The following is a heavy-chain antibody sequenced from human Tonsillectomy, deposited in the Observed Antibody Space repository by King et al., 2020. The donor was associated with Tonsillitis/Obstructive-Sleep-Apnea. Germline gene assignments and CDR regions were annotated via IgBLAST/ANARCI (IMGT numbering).Heavy chain of an antibody. D-gene: IGHD3-9*01. CDR2: IDPSDSYT. V-gene: IGHV5-10-1*01. CDR1: GYSFTSYW. J-gene: IGHJ6*03. CDR3: SRRYFDGHYYYMDV. Sequence: QLVQSGAEVKKPGESLRISCKGSGYSFTSYWIDWVRQMPGKGLEWMGTIDPSDSYTNYSPSFQGHVTISADKSITTAYLQWSSLKASDTAMYYCSRRYFDGHYYYMDVWGKGTTVTVSS.